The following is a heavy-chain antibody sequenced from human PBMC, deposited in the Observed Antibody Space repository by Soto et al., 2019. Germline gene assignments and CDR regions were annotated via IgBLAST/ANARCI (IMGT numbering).Heavy chain of an antibody. CDR2: IYYSGST. J-gene: IGHJ5*02. CDR1: GGSISSGDYY. V-gene: IGHV4-30-4*01. CDR3: ARDCEDYYGSGSRWFDP. D-gene: IGHD3-10*01. Sequence: QVQLQESGPGLVKPSQTLSLTCTVSGGSISSGDYYWSWIRQPPGKGLEWIGYIYYSGSTFYNPSLKSRVTISVDTSKNQFSLKLSSVTAADTAVYYGARDCEDYYGSGSRWFDPWGHGTLVTVSS.